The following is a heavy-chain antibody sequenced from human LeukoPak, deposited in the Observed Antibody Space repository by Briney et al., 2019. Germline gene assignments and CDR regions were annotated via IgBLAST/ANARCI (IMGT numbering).Heavy chain of an antibody. CDR2: FYFSGST. CDR1: GGSISSSTNY. D-gene: IGHD1-26*01. Sequence: PSETLSLTCNVSGGSISSSTNYWGWIRQPPGKRLEWIGSFYFSGSTYIHPTLKSRVTISVDTSKNQFSLKLSSVTAADTAVYYCARAGRSGSYYLKPIREHLFDYWGQGTLVTVSS. J-gene: IGHJ4*02. CDR3: ARAGRSGSYYLKPIREHLFDY. V-gene: IGHV4-39*07.